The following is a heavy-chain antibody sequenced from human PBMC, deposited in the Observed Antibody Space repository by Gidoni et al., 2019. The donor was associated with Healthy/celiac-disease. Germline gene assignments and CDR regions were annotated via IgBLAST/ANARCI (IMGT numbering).Heavy chain of an antibody. J-gene: IGHJ4*02. D-gene: IGHD1-26*01. CDR1: GFNFSSYG. CDR2: IWYDGSNK. Sequence: QVQLVESGGGVVQPGRSLRLSCAASGFNFSSYGMHWVRQAPGKGLEWVAVIWYDGSNKYYADSVKGRFTISRDNSKNTLYLQMNSLRAEDTAVYYCARVWDHGYYFDYWGQGTLVTVSS. CDR3: ARVWDHGYYFDY. V-gene: IGHV3-33*01.